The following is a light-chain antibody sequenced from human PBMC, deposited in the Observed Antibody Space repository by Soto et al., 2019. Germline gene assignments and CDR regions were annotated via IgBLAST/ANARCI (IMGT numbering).Light chain of an antibody. V-gene: IGKV1-8*01. J-gene: IGKJ1*01. CDR1: QGISSY. CDR3: QQYYSYPPWT. Sequence: AIRMTQSPSSLSASTGDRVTITCRASQGISSYLAWYQQKPGKAPKLLIYAASTLQSGVPSRFSGSGSGTDFTLIISCRESEDFASYYCQQYYSYPPWTFGQGTKVEIK. CDR2: AAS.